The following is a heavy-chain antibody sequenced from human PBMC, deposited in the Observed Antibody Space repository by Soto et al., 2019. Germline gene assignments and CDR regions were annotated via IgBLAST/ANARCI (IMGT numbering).Heavy chain of an antibody. Sequence: PSETLSLTCTVSGGSVSSGSYYWSWIRQPPGKGLERIGYIYYSGSTNYNPSLKSRVTISVDTSKNQFSLKLSSVTAADTAVYYCASQVGSRYNSSWYNPQLYYFDYWGQGTLVTVSS. CDR2: IYYSGST. V-gene: IGHV4-61*01. CDR1: GGSVSSGSYY. D-gene: IGHD6-13*01. J-gene: IGHJ4*02. CDR3: ASQVGSRYNSSWYNPQLYYFDY.